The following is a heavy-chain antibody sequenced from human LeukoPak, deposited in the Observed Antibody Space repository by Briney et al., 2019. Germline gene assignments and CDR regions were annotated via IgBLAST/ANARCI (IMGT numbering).Heavy chain of an antibody. D-gene: IGHD3-22*01. Sequence: PSETLSLTCTVSGGSISSGAYYWSWIRQHPGKGLEWIGYIYYSEHTFYHPSLRGRVTISVDTSKNQFSLRLSSVTAADTAVYYCARALPHYYDPYFDYWGQGTLVTVSS. CDR2: IYYSEHT. J-gene: IGHJ4*02. V-gene: IGHV4-31*03. CDR3: ARALPHYYDPYFDY. CDR1: GGSISSGAYY.